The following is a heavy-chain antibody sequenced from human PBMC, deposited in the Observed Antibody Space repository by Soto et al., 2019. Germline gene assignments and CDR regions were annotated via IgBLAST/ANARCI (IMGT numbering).Heavy chain of an antibody. CDR3: ARDITMIGYYYYYGMDV. J-gene: IGHJ6*02. Sequence: SGPTLVNPTQTLTLTCTFSGFSLSTSGMCVSWIRQPPGKALEWLARIDWDDDKYYSTSLKTRLTISKDTSKNQVVLTMTNMDPVDTATYYCARDITMIGYYYYYGMDVWGQGTTVTVSS. CDR2: IDWDDDK. V-gene: IGHV2-70*11. CDR1: GFSLSTSGMC. D-gene: IGHD3-22*01.